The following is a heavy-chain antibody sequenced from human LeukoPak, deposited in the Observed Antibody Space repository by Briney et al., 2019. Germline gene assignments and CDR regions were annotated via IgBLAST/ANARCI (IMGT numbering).Heavy chain of an antibody. Sequence: PGGSLSLLCGFWVFRFYHYDMLCARGARGRARVGVIDISWHSGSIRYADSVRGRYTTSRDNAKNSLYVEMNSLRGQDTVLFFCAKEFYGRSEMAYFFDSWGQGPLVTASS. V-gene: IGHV3-9*01. CDR2: ISWHSGSI. CDR1: VFRFYHYD. CDR3: AKEFYGRSEMAYFFDS. J-gene: IGHJ4*02. D-gene: IGHD2-8*01.